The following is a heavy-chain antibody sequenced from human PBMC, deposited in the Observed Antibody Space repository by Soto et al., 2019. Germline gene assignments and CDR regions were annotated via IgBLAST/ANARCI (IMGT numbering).Heavy chain of an antibody. CDR3: ARADFRYYDFWSGYWVYYYYGMDV. Sequence: PSQTLSLTCAISGDSVSSNSAAWNWIRQSPSRGLEWLGRTYYRSKWYNDYAVSVKSRITINPDTSKNQFSLQLNSVTPEDTAVYYCARADFRYYDFWSGYWVYYYYGMDVWGQGTTVTVSS. CDR2: TYYRSKWYN. D-gene: IGHD3-3*01. J-gene: IGHJ6*02. V-gene: IGHV6-1*01. CDR1: GDSVSSNSAA.